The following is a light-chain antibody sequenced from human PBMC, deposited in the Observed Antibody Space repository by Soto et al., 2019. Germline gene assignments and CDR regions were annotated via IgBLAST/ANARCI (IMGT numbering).Light chain of an antibody. Sequence: AIRMTQSPSSLSASTGDRVTITCRASQGISSYLAWYQQKPGKAPKLLIYAASTLQSGVPSRFSGSGSGTDFTLTISCLQSEYFTTYYCQQYYSDPRTFGQGTKVEIK. CDR1: QGISSY. CDR3: QQYYSDPRT. V-gene: IGKV1-8*01. CDR2: AAS. J-gene: IGKJ1*01.